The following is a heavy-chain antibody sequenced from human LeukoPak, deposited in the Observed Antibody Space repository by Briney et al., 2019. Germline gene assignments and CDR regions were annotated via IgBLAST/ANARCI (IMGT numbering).Heavy chain of an antibody. Sequence: SETLSLTCTVSGGSITGYYWSWIRQPPGKGLEWIGYVFYSGGTLYNPSLKSRVTISVDTSKTQFSLKLSSVTAADTAVYYCARDGYYDFWSGYFGFDYWGQGTLVTVSS. J-gene: IGHJ4*02. D-gene: IGHD3-3*01. CDR1: GGSITGYY. CDR2: VFYSGGT. V-gene: IGHV4-59*12. CDR3: ARDGYYDFWSGYFGFDY.